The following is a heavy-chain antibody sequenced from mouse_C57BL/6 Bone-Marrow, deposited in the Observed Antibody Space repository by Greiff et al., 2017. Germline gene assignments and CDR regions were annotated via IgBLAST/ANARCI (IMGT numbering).Heavy chain of an antibody. CDR1: GYTFTDYE. Sequence: VKLLESGAELVRPGASVTLSCKASGYTFTDYEMHWVKQTPVHGLEWIGAIDPETGGTAYNQKFKGKAILTADKSSSTAYMELSSQTSEDTAAYDGTRVYYGRSGYGRDYWGQGNAVTVSS. CDR3: TRVYYGRSGYGRDY. CDR2: IDPETGGT. D-gene: IGHD1-1*01. V-gene: IGHV1-15*01. J-gene: IGHJ4*01.